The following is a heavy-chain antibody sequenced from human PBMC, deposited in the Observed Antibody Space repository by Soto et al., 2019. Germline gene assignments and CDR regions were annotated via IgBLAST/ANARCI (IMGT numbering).Heavy chain of an antibody. CDR2: TYYRSKWYN. CDR3: ARDRKQQLVREPYYYYYGMDV. J-gene: IGHJ6*02. Sequence: WVRQSPSRGLEWLGRTYYRSKWYNDYAVSVKSRITINPDTSKNQFSLQLNSVTPEDTAVYYCARDRKQQLVREPYYYYYGMDVWGQGTTVTVSS. V-gene: IGHV6-1*01. D-gene: IGHD6-13*01.